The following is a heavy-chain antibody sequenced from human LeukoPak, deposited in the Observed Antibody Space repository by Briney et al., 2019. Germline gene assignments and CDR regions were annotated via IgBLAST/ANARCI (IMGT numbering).Heavy chain of an antibody. D-gene: IGHD3-9*01. V-gene: IGHV1-18*01. CDR2: ISAYTGNT. CDR3: TRDLDDILTAYKPITYYFDY. CDR1: GYTFTNYG. J-gene: IGHJ4*02. Sequence: ASVKVSCKASGYTFTNYGISWVRQAPGQGLEWMGWISAYTGNTKYAQKFQGRVTMTADTSTRTAYMELRSLRTDDTAVYYCTRDLDDILTAYKPITYYFDYWGQGTLVTVSS.